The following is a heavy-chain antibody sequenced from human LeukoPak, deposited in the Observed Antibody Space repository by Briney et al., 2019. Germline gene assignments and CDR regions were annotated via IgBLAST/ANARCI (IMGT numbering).Heavy chain of an antibody. V-gene: IGHV3-48*01. J-gene: IGHJ4*02. CDR2: ISSSSSTI. CDR3: AKLIRDVTIYDF. CDR1: GFTFSSYS. D-gene: IGHD2-21*01. Sequence: GGSLRLSCAASGFTFSSYSMNWVRQAPGKGLEWVSYISSSSSTIYYADSVKGRFTISRDNAKNSLYLQMTFLRVEDTAVYYCAKLIRDVTIYDFWGQGALVTVSS.